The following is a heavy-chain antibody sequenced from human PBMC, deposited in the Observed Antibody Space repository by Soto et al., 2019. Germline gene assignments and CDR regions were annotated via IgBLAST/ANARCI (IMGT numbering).Heavy chain of an antibody. CDR3: ASRLSGRGRRAQTVSPYYYYYGMDV. J-gene: IGHJ6*02. CDR2: IIPIFGTA. Sequence: QVQLVQSGAEVTKPGSSVKVSCKASGGTFSSYAISWVRQAPGQGLEWMGGIIPIFGTANYAQKFQARVTSTADESTSTAYRELSSLRSDDTAVYYCASRLSGRGRRAQTVSPYYYYYGMDVWGQGTTVTVSS. D-gene: IGHD3-10*01. V-gene: IGHV1-69*01. CDR1: GGTFSSYA.